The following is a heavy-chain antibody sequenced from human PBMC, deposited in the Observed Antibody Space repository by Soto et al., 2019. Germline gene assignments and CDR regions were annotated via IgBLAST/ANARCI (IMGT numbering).Heavy chain of an antibody. Sequence: QVQLVESGGGLVKPGGSLRLSCAASGFTFSDYYMSWIRQAPGKGLEWVSYISSSSSYTNYVDSVKGRFTISRDNAKNTLYLQMNSLRAEDTAVYYCARARIAAADPHWFDPWGQGTLVTVSS. D-gene: IGHD6-13*01. V-gene: IGHV3-11*05. CDR1: GFTFSDYY. J-gene: IGHJ5*02. CDR2: ISSSSSYT. CDR3: ARARIAAADPHWFDP.